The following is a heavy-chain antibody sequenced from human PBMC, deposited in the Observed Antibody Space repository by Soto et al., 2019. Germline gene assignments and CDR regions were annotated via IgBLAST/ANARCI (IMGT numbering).Heavy chain of an antibody. J-gene: IGHJ3*02. CDR3: AKATATGGGAFDI. Sequence: GGSLRLSCAASGFTFSSYSMNWVRQAPGKGLEWVSTILVGGSTHYPDSVKGRFTISRDNSKNTVFLQMNSLTAGDTAVYYCAKATATGGGAFDICGQGTXVTV. V-gene: IGHV3-23*01. CDR1: GFTFSSYS. D-gene: IGHD2-8*02. CDR2: ILVGGST.